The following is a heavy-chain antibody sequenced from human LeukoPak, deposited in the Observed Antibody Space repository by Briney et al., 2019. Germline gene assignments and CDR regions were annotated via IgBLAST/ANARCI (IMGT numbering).Heavy chain of an antibody. Sequence: SETLSLTCAVSGGSISSSNWWSWVRQPPGKGLEWIGEIYHSGSTNYNPSLKSRVTISVDKSKNQFSLKLSSVTAADTAVYYCARDGDYYDSSGYRHWGQGTLVTVSS. CDR1: GGSISSSNW. CDR2: IYHSGST. D-gene: IGHD3-22*01. V-gene: IGHV4-4*02. J-gene: IGHJ4*02. CDR3: ARDGDYYDSSGYRH.